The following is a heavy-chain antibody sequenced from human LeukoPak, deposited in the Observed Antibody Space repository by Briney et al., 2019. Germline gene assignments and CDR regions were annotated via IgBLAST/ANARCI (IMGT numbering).Heavy chain of an antibody. CDR2: ISYDGSNK. D-gene: IGHD2-15*01. V-gene: IGHV3-30*18. CDR3: AKGGVAAIFDY. Sequence: GGPLRLSCAASGFTFSSYGMHWVRQAPGKGLEWVAVISYDGSNKYYADSVKGRFTISRDNSKSTLYLQMNSLRAEDTAVYYCAKGGVAAIFDYWGQGTLVTVSS. CDR1: GFTFSSYG. J-gene: IGHJ4*02.